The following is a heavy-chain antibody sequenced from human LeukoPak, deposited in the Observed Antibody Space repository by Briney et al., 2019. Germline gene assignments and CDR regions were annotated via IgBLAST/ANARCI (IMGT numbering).Heavy chain of an antibody. D-gene: IGHD3-10*01. CDR2: IKHDGSEA. V-gene: IGHV3-7*04. CDR1: EFTFDRYW. Sequence: PGGSLRLSCAASEFTFDRYWMSWVRQAPGKGLQWVANIKHDGSEAHYVDSVKGRFTISRDNAKNSLSLQMNSLKVDDTGAYFCTRDALFGSGRTHLDFWSQGTLVSVSS. J-gene: IGHJ4*02. CDR3: TRDALFGSGRTHLDF.